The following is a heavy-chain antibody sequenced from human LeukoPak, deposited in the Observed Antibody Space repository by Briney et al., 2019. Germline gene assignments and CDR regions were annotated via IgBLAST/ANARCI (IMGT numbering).Heavy chain of an antibody. V-gene: IGHV5-51*01. D-gene: IGHD6-13*01. Sequence: PGESLNISCKGSGYSFTSNWIGWVRKIHGKGLEWTRIIYPGDSDTRYSPPFQGQVTISADKSISTAYLQWSSLKASDTAMYYCARVSSSTPPYYYYMDVWGKGTTVTVSS. CDR2: IYPGDSDT. CDR1: GYSFTSNW. J-gene: IGHJ6*03. CDR3: ARVSSSTPPYYYYMDV.